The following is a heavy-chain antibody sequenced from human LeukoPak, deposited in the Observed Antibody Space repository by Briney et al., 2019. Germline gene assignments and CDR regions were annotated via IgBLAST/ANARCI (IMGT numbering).Heavy chain of an antibody. CDR2: IYTSGST. D-gene: IGHD3-10*01. Sequence: PSQTLSLTCTVSGGSISSGSDYWSWIRQPAGKGLEWIGRIYTSGSTNYNPSLKSRVTISVDTSKNQFSLKLSSVTAADTAVYYCARETTYYYGSGSYYNEEDYFDYWGQGTLVTVSS. CDR3: ARETTYYYGSGSYYNEEDYFDY. CDR1: GGSISSGSDY. V-gene: IGHV4-61*02. J-gene: IGHJ4*02.